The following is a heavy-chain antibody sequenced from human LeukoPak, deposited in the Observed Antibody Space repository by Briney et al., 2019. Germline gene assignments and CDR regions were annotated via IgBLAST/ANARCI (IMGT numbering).Heavy chain of an antibody. CDR3: ARRYCSSTSCYLDWFEP. V-gene: IGHV5-10-1*01. CDR1: GYSFTSYW. Sequence: GESLKISCKGSGYSFTSYWISWVRQMPGKGLEWMGRIDPSDSYTNYSPSFQGHVTISADKSISTAYLQWSSLKASDTAMYYCARRYCSSTSCYLDWFEPWGQGTLVTVSS. D-gene: IGHD2-2*01. CDR2: IDPSDSYT. J-gene: IGHJ5*02.